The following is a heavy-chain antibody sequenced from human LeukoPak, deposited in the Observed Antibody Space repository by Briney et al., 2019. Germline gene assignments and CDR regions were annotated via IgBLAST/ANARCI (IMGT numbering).Heavy chain of an antibody. D-gene: IGHD3-10*01. V-gene: IGHV3-21*01. CDR1: GFTFSSYS. CDR3: ARTTYYYGSGSYPFDY. Sequence: PGGSLRLSCAASGFTFSSYSMNWVRQAPGKGLEWVSSISSSSSYICYADSVKGRFTISRDNAKNSLYLQMNSLRAEDTAVYYCARTTYYYGSGSYPFDYWGQGTLVTVSS. J-gene: IGHJ4*02. CDR2: ISSSSSYI.